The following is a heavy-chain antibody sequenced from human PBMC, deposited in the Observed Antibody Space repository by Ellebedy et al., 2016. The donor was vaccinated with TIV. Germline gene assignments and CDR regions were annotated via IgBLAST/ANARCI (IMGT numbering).Heavy chain of an antibody. J-gene: IGHJ4*02. D-gene: IGHD3-16*01. CDR2: IHHSGST. CDR1: GGSFSGYY. CDR3: ARDRSYGVLGG. Sequence: SETLSLXXAVYGGSFSGYYWSWIRQPPGKGLEWIGSIHHSGSTYYNPSLKSRVTISVDTSKNQFSLKLNSVAVADTAVYYCARDRSYGVLGGWGQGTLVTVSS. V-gene: IGHV4-34*01.